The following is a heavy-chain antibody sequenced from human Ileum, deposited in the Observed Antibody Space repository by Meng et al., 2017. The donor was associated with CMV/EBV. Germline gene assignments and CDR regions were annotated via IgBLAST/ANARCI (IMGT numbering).Heavy chain of an antibody. J-gene: IGHJ5*02. CDR1: GGSISSRSYY. V-gene: IGHV4-39*01. CDR3: ARHTTIYNWFDP. Sequence: TVSGGSISSRSYYWGWIRQPPGKGLEWIGSIFYSGSTYYNPSLKSRITISVDTSKNQFSLKLSSVTAADTAVYYCARHTTIYNWFDPWGQGTLVTVSS. CDR2: IFYSGST. D-gene: IGHD3-3*01.